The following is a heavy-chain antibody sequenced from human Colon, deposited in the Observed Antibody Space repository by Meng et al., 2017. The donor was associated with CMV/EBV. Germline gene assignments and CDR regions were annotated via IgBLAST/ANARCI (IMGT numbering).Heavy chain of an antibody. J-gene: IGHJ4*02. CDR3: ARDREGWGYYFDY. CDR1: GGPVSSGSYY. D-gene: IGHD3-16*01. Sequence: GSLRLSCTVSGGPVSSGSYYWSWIRQPPGKGLEWIGYIYYRGSTNYNPSLKSRVTISVDTSKNQFSLKLSSVTAADTAVYYCARDREGWGYYFDYWGQGTLVTVSS. CDR2: IYYRGST. V-gene: IGHV4-61*01.